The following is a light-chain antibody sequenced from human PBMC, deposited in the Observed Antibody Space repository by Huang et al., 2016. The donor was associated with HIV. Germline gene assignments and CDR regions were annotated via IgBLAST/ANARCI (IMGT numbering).Light chain of an antibody. Sequence: EIVMTQSPVTLSVSPGESATLSCRASQNVSTNLAWYQHKPGRDPRLLIYGAATRATSVPARFSAGGSGTEFTLTVGGLRSDDFAVYYCQHYDNWAPATFGQGTKLEFK. CDR1: QNVSTN. V-gene: IGKV3-15*01. CDR2: GAA. J-gene: IGKJ1*01. CDR3: QHYDNWAPAT.